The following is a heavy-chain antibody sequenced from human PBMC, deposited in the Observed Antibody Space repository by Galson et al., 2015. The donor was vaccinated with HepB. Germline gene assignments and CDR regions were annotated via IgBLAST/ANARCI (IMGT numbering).Heavy chain of an antibody. D-gene: IGHD3-9*01. CDR1: GFTFRSYW. Sequence: SLRLSCAASGFTFRSYWMHGVRQAPGKGLVWVSRINSDGSSTSYADSVKGRFTISRDNAENTLYLQMNSLRAEDTAVYYCARTNYDILTGYYDDFDYRGQGTLVTVSS. J-gene: IGHJ4*02. CDR3: ARTNYDILTGYYDDFDY. V-gene: IGHV3-74*01. CDR2: INSDGSST.